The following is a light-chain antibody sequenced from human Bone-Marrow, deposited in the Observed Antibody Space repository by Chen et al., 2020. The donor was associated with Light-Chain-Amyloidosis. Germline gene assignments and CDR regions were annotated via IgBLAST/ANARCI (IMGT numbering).Light chain of an antibody. J-gene: IGLJ2*01. V-gene: IGLV3-25*03. CDR3: QSADSSVTYEVI. CDR1: DLPTRY. Sequence: SYELTQPPSVSVSPGQTARITCAGDDLPTRYAYWYQQKPGQAPVLVIHRYTGRPSGLSERFSGSSSGTTATLTSSGVQAEDEADYHCQSADSSVTYEVIFGGGTKLFVL. CDR2: RYT.